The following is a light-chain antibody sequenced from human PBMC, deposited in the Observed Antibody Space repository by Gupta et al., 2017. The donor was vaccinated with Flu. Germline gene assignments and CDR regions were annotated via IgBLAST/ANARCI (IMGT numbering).Light chain of an antibody. CDR2: DVT. CDR1: SSDVGRSDY. Sequence: QSALTQPASVPGSPGHSITISCTGTSSDVGRSDYVSWYQQHPDKAPKLIIYDVTNRPSGVSSRFSGSKSGNTASLTISGLQAEDETDYYCSSYTSGSTFYVFGTGTKVTVL. V-gene: IGLV2-14*01. CDR3: SSYTSGSTFYV. J-gene: IGLJ1*01.